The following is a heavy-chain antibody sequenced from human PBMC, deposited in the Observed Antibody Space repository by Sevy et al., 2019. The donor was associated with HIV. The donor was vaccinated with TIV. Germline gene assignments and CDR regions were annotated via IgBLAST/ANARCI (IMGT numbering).Heavy chain of an antibody. J-gene: IGHJ6*02. V-gene: IGHV3-23*01. CDR2: ISGSGDST. CDR1: GFTFSNYA. Sequence: GGSLRLSCAASGFTFSNYAINWVRQAPGKGLEWVSRISGSGDSTFYADSVKGRFTISRDNSKNTVHLQMNSLRVEDTAVYYCAKVVVPADIDPFYSYAYAMDVWGQGTTVTVSS. D-gene: IGHD2-2*01. CDR3: AKVVVPADIDPFYSYAYAMDV.